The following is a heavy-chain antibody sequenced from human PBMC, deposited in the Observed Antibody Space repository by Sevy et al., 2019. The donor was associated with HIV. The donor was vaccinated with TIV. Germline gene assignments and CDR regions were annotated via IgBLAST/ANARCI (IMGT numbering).Heavy chain of an antibody. J-gene: IGHJ4*02. Sequence: ASVKVSCKASGYTFTGYYMHWVRQAPGQGLEWMGWINPDSGGRNYAPKFQGRVTLTRDTSISTAYMELSRLKSDDTAMYYCVRDDRDGYFDYWGQGTLVTVSS. CDR2: INPDSGGR. V-gene: IGHV1-2*02. CDR3: VRDDRDGYFDY. CDR1: GYTFTGYY.